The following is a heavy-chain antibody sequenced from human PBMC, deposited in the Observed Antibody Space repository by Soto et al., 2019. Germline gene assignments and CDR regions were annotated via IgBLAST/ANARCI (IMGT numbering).Heavy chain of an antibody. Sequence: GESLKISCKGSGYTFTDYWIGWVRQLPGKGLEWMGIIYPGDSDTRYSPSFQGQVTITADKSTSTAYLQWNTLKASDTAVYYCARAGNYIYYYGMDVWGQGTTVTVSS. CDR3: ARAGNYIYYYGMDV. V-gene: IGHV5-51*01. CDR1: GYTFTDYW. D-gene: IGHD4-4*01. CDR2: IYPGDSDT. J-gene: IGHJ6*02.